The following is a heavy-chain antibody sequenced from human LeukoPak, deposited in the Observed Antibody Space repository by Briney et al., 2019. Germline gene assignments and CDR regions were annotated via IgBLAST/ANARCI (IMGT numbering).Heavy chain of an antibody. CDR2: ISGSGGST. CDR1: GFTFSSYA. J-gene: IGHJ5*02. D-gene: IGHD4-23*01. Sequence: GGSLRLSCAASGFTFSSYAMSWVRQPPGKGLEWVSGISGSGGSTYYADSVKGRFTISRDNSKNTLYLQMNSLRAEDTAGYYCAKDYDYGGVNWFDPWGQGTLVIVSS. V-gene: IGHV3-23*01. CDR3: AKDYDYGGVNWFDP.